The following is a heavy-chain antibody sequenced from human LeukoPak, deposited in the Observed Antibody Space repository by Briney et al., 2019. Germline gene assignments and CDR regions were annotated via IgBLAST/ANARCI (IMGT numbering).Heavy chain of an antibody. CDR1: GFTFSGFS. CDR3: ARAGSHWHYVY. CDR2: IKQDGSER. J-gene: IGHJ4*02. D-gene: IGHD3-10*01. V-gene: IGHV3-7*01. Sequence: GGSLRLSCAASGFTFSGFSMSWVRQSPTKGLEWVANIKQDGSERYYVDSVEGRFTISRDNAKNSLSLQMNNLRVEDTAVYYCARAGSHWHYVYWGQGTVVTVSS.